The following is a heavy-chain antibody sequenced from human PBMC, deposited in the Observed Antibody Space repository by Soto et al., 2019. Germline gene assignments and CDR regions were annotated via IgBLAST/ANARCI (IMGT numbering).Heavy chain of an antibody. J-gene: IGHJ4*02. D-gene: IGHD2-21*02. CDR3: ARDPGVTHYYFDY. CDR2: IWYDGSNK. V-gene: IGHV3-33*01. Sequence: QVQLVESGGGVVQPGRSLRLSCTVSGFTFSSYGFHWVRQAPGKGLEWVGLIWYDGSNKYYADSVKGRFIISRDNSKKTMYLQMNSLRAEDTAVYYCARDPGVTHYYFDYWGQGTLVNVSS. CDR1: GFTFSSYG.